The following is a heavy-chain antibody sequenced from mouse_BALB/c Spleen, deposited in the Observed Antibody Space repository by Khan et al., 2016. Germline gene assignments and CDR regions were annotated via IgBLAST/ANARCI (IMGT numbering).Heavy chain of an antibody. CDR3: ARDDYDCLYYYAMDY. D-gene: IGHD2-4*01. J-gene: IGHJ4*01. CDR1: GFSLTSYG. V-gene: IGHV2-9*02. Sequence: QVQLKESGPGLVAPSQSLSITCTVSGFSLTSYGVHWVRQPPGKGLEWLGVIWAGGSTNYNSALMSRLSISKDNSKRQVLLKMNSLQTDNTAMYYCARDDYDCLYYYAMDYWGQGTSVTVSS. CDR2: IWAGGST.